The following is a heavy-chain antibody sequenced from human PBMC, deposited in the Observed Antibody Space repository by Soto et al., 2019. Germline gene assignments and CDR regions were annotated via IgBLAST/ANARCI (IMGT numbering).Heavy chain of an antibody. Sequence: VSVTGYCTGSGYIFSSYGFTWVRQAPGLGLEWMGWISVYNGNTNYAQKFQGRVTMTRDTSISTAYMELSSLRSEDTAVYYCARAGAFTIFGVVIIPDYYYYGMDVWGQGTTVTVSS. CDR1: GYIFSSYG. CDR3: ARAGAFTIFGVVIIPDYYYYGMDV. V-gene: IGHV1-18*04. J-gene: IGHJ6*02. CDR2: ISVYNGNT. D-gene: IGHD3-3*01.